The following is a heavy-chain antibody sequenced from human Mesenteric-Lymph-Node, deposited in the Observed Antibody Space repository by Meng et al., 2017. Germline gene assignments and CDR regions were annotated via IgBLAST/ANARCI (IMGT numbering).Heavy chain of an antibody. CDR2: ISSSGSTI. CDR1: GFTFSSYG. CDR3: ARAGSAEGYYYGMDV. D-gene: IGHD3-10*01. V-gene: IGHV3-48*04. Sequence: GGSLRLSCAASGFTFSSYGMHWVRQAPGKGLEWVSYISSSGSTIYYADSVKGRFTISRDNAKNSLYLQMNSLRAEDTAVYYCARAGSAEGYYYGMDVWGQGTTVTVSS. J-gene: IGHJ6*02.